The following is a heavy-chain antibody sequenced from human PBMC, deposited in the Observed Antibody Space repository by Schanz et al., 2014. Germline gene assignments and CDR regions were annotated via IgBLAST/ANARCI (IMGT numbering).Heavy chain of an antibody. CDR2: MNPNSGNT. CDR1: GYNITSND. Sequence: QVHLVQSGAEVKKPGASVKVSCKASGYNITSNDVTWVRQATGQGLEWMGWMNPNSGNTGYAQKSQGRVTMTRNTSISTAYMELSSLRSDDTAVYYCARLGTGMAVAGSVIDSYYYYMDGWGEGTTVTVSS. D-gene: IGHD6-19*01. J-gene: IGHJ6*03. CDR3: ARLGTGMAVAGSVIDSYYYYMDG. V-gene: IGHV1-8*01.